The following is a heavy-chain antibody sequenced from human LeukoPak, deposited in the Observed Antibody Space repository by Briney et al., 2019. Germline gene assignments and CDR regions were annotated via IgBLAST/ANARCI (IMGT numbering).Heavy chain of an antibody. J-gene: IGHJ5*02. CDR2: ITSSNSYI. CDR1: GFTFSTYS. CDR3: TRDQNFYGSGRGFDP. V-gene: IGHV3-21*01. D-gene: IGHD3-10*01. Sequence: GGSLRLSCAASGFTFSTYSMNWVRQAPGKGMEWVSSITSSNSYIHYADSVKGRFTISRDNAKNSLYLQMNSLRVEDTAIYYCTRDQNFYGSGRGFDPWGQGTLVTVSS.